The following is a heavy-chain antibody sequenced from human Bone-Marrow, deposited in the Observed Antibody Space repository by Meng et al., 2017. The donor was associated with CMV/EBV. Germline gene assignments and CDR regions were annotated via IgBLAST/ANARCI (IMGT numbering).Heavy chain of an antibody. D-gene: IGHD6-6*01. CDR3: ARWPYSSLFDY. J-gene: IGHJ4*02. CDR2: IYSGGST. Sequence: GESLKISCAASGFTVSSNYMSWVRQAPGKGLEWVSVIYSGGSTYYADSVKGRFTISRDNSKNTLYLQMNSLRAEDTAVYYCARWPYSSLFDYWGQGTLVTVS. V-gene: IGHV3-66*02. CDR1: GFTVSSNY.